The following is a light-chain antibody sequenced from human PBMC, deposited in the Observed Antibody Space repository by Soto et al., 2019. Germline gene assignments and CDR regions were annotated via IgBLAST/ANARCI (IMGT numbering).Light chain of an antibody. Sequence: EIVMTQSPATLSVSPGERATLSCRASQSTGDNLAWYQQKPGQAPRLLIYGASTRATGIPARFSGSGSGTEFTLTISSLQSEDFAVYYCQLYNNWPRGTFGQGTKLEIK. CDR3: QLYNNWPRGT. CDR1: QSTGDN. V-gene: IGKV3-15*01. J-gene: IGKJ2*02. CDR2: GAS.